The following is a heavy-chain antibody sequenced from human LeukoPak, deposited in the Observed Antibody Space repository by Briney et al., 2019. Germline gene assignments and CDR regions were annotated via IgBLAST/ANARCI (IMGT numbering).Heavy chain of an antibody. J-gene: IGHJ4*02. V-gene: IGHV4-59*11. CDR2: VSYSGST. CDR1: GGSISGQY. Sequence: SETLSLTCTVSGGSISGQYWSWIRQPPGKGLEWIGFVSYSGSTNYNPSLNGRVTISLETSKNQFSLRLNSVTAADTAVYYCARGGATSRYFDYWGQGTLVTVSS. CDR3: ARGGATSRYFDY. D-gene: IGHD1-26*01.